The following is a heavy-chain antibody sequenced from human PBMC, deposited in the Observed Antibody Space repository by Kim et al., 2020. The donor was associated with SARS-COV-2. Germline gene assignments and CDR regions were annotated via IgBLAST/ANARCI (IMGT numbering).Heavy chain of an antibody. D-gene: IGHD3-22*01. CDR2: IYWDDDK. CDR3: AHRQTARLVVSLEFAY. V-gene: IGHV2-5*02. CDR1: GFSLSTSGVG. J-gene: IGHJ4*02. Sequence: SGPTLVNPTQTLTLTCTFSGFSLSTSGVGVGWIRQPPGKALEWLALIYWDDDKRYSPSLKSRLTITKDTSKNQVVLTMTNMDPVDTATYYCAHRQTARLVVSLEFAYGGQGTLVPVSS.